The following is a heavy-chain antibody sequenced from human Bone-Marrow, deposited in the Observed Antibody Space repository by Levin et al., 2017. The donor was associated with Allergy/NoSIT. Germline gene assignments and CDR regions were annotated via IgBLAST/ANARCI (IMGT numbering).Heavy chain of an antibody. CDR1: GFTFSDAW. V-gene: IGHV3-15*01. Sequence: PGGSLRLSCAASGFTFSDAWMSWVRQAPGKGLEWVGRIKSKAYGETTDYAASVEGRFSLSRDDSRNTLYLQMNSLKTEDTALYYCAREDFWNFVQWGQGAQVTVSS. D-gene: IGHD3-3*01. J-gene: IGHJ4*02. CDR2: IKSKAYGETT. CDR3: AREDFWNFVQ.